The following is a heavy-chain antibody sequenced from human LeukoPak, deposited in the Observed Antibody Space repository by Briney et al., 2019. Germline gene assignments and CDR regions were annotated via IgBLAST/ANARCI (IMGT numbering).Heavy chain of an antibody. D-gene: IGHD6-19*01. V-gene: IGHV4-59*01. CDR1: GGSISSYY. CDR3: ARRGSLIGSGWPHFDN. J-gene: IGHJ4*02. Sequence: SETLSLTCTVSGGSISSYYWSWIRQPPGKGLEWIGYIYYSGSTNYNPSLKSRVTISVDTSKNQFSLKLSSVTAADTAMYYCARRGSLIGSGWPHFDNWGQGTLVTVSS. CDR2: IYYSGST.